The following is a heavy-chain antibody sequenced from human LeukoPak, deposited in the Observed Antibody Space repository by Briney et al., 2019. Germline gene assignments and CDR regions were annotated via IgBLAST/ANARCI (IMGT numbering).Heavy chain of an antibody. CDR2: INHSGST. CDR3: ARGEEARRGPVYYYYFIDV. CDR1: GGSFSVYY. V-gene: IGHV4-34*01. Sequence: SETLSLTCAVYGGSFSVYYWSWLRQPPGKGLECIGEINHSGSTNYNPSLKRRVTISVDTSKNQFSLKLSSVTAADTAVYYGARGEEARRGPVYYYYFIDVWGKGTTVTVSS. J-gene: IGHJ6*03. D-gene: IGHD6-6*01.